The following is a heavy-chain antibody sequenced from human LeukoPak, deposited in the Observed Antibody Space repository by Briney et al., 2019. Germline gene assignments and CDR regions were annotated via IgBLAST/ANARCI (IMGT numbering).Heavy chain of an antibody. J-gene: IGHJ4*02. CDR2: INPNSGDT. Sequence: ASVKVPCKASGYTFTGHYMHWVRQAPGQGLEWMGWINPNSGDTFYAQKFQGRVTMTRDTSISTAYMELSSLRSDDTAVYYCARHITSWSFDYWGQGTLVTVSS. D-gene: IGHD2-2*01. CDR3: ARHITSWSFDY. V-gene: IGHV1-2*02. CDR1: GYTFTGHY.